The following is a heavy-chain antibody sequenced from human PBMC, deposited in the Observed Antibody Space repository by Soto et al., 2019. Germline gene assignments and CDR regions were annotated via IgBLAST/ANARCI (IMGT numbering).Heavy chain of an antibody. D-gene: IGHD3-22*01. J-gene: IGHJ4*02. CDR2: ISYDGNNK. Sequence: QLHLVESGGGVVQPGRSLRLSCAASGFTFSSYAMHWVRQAPGKGLEWVAVISYDGNNKFYADSVKGRFTISRDNSKNTLYLQMKSLRAEDTAVYYCARGVGNMIVVAVGNYFDFWGQGTLVTVSS. CDR3: ARGVGNMIVVAVGNYFDF. V-gene: IGHV3-30-3*01. CDR1: GFTFSSYA.